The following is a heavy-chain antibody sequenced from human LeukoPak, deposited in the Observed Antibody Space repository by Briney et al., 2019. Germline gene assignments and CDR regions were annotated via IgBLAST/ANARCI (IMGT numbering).Heavy chain of an antibody. J-gene: IGHJ4*02. V-gene: IGHV1-69*13. CDR1: GGTFSSYA. CDR2: IIPIFGTA. Sequence: GASVKVSCTASGGTFSSYAISWVRQAPGQGLEWMGGIIPIFGTANYAQKFQGRVTITADESTSTAYMELSSLRSEDTAVYYCARGGHYEKSGYYYFGYWGQGTLVTVSS. CDR3: ARGGHYEKSGYYYFGY. D-gene: IGHD3-22*01.